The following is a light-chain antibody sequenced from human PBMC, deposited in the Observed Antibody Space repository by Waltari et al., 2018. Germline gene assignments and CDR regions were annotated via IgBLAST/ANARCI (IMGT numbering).Light chain of an antibody. CDR2: GAS. V-gene: IGKV3-15*01. Sequence: EIVMTQSPATLSVSPGERATISCRASQSVSSNLDWYQQKPGQAPRLLIYGASTRATGIPARFSGSGSGTEFTLTISSLQSEDFALYYCQQYNNWPPWTFGQGTKVEIK. CDR1: QSVSSN. CDR3: QQYNNWPPWT. J-gene: IGKJ1*01.